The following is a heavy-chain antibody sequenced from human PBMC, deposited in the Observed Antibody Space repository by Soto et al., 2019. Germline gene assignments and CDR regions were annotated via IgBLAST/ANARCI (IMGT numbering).Heavy chain of an antibody. Sequence: SVKVSCQASGGTLSSYAISWVRQAPGQGLEWMGGIIPIFGTANYAQKFQGRVTITADESTSTAYMELSSLRSEDTAVYYCARDLAAAGTDYYGMDVWGQGTTVTVSS. J-gene: IGHJ6*02. CDR1: GGTLSSYA. CDR2: IIPIFGTA. D-gene: IGHD6-13*01. CDR3: ARDLAAAGTDYYGMDV. V-gene: IGHV1-69*13.